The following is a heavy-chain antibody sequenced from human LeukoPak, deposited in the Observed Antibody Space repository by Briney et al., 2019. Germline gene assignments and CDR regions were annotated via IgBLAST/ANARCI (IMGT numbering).Heavy chain of an antibody. CDR2: ISSSSSYI. CDR1: GFTFSSYS. CDR3: AREVDIVVVPAAPSDGFDI. J-gene: IGHJ3*02. Sequence: GGSLRLSCAASGFTFSSYSMNWVRQAPGKGLEWVSSISSSSSYIYYADSVKGRFTISRDNAKNSLYLQMNSLRAEDTAVYYCAREVDIVVVPAAPSDGFDIWGQGTMVTVSS. D-gene: IGHD2-2*01. V-gene: IGHV3-21*01.